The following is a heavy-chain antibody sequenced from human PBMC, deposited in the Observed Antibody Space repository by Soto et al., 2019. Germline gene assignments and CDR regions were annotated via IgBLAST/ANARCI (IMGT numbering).Heavy chain of an antibody. V-gene: IGHV4-59*01. Sequence: SETLSLTCTVSGGSISSYYWSWIRQPPGKGLEWIGYIYYSGSTNYNPSLKSRVTISVDTSKNQFSLKLSSVTAADTAVYYCARVQREYSSSHYYMDVWGKGTTVTVSS. CDR1: GGSISSYY. CDR3: ARVQREYSSSHYYMDV. J-gene: IGHJ6*03. D-gene: IGHD6-6*01. CDR2: IYYSGST.